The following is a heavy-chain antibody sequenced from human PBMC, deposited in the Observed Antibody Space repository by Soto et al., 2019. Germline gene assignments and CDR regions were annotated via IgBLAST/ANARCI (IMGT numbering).Heavy chain of an antibody. CDR2: MNPNSGNT. D-gene: IGHD3-10*01. V-gene: IGHV1-8*01. Sequence: ASVKVCCKASGYTFTSYYINWVRQATGQGLEWMGWMNPNSGNTGYAQKFQGRVTMTRNTSISTAYMELSSLRSEDTAVYYCARGVDYYGSGSYFLLRPNNWFDPWGQGTLVTVSS. J-gene: IGHJ5*02. CDR3: ARGVDYYGSGSYFLLRPNNWFDP. CDR1: GYTFTSYY.